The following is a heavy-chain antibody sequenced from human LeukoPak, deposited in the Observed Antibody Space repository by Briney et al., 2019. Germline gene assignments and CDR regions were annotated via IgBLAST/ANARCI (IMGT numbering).Heavy chain of an antibody. V-gene: IGHV4-4*07. CDR3: ARGGPRGENFCSGDY. Sequence: SETLSLTCTVSGGSISSYYWSWIRQPAGKGLEWIGRIYTSGSTNYNPSLKSRVTMSVDTSKNQFSLKLSSVTAADTAVYYCARGGPRGENFCSGDYWGQGTLVTVSS. CDR1: GGSISSYY. CDR2: IYTSGST. D-gene: IGHD3-10*01. J-gene: IGHJ4*02.